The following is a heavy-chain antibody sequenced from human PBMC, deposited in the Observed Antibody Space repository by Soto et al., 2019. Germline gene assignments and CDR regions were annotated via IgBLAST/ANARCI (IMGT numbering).Heavy chain of an antibody. Sequence: QVQLVQSGAEVKKPGASVKVSCKASGYTFTSYAMHWVRQAPGQRLEWMGWINAGTGNTKYSQKFQGRVTLTMDTSASTAYMELSSLRSEDTAVYYCARDVAAAATLGQGTLVTVSS. CDR3: ARDVAAAAT. D-gene: IGHD6-25*01. CDR2: INAGTGNT. CDR1: GYTFTSYA. J-gene: IGHJ5*02. V-gene: IGHV1-3*01.